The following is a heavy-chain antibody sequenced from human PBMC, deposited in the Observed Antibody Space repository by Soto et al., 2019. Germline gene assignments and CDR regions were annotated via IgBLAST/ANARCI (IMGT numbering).Heavy chain of an antibody. V-gene: IGHV3-74*01. J-gene: IGHJ4*02. CDR1: GFTFRNYW. Sequence: GGSLRLSCAASGFTFRNYWMHWVRQAPGKGLEWVSRMNCYGSTTDYAGSVKGRFTVSRDNAKNTMYQQMNSLRAEDTAVYYCATAEVDYWGPGTLVTVSS. CDR3: ATAEVDY. CDR2: MNCYGSTT.